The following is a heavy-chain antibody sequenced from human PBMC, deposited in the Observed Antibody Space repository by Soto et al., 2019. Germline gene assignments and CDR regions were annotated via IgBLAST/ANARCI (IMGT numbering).Heavy chain of an antibody. V-gene: IGHV4-34*01. CDR2: IYYDGNT. CDR1: GGSFSGYY. D-gene: IGHD3-3*01. J-gene: IGHJ4*02. Sequence: SETLSLTCAVYGGSFSGYYWGWIRQPPGKGLESIANIYYDGNTYYNPSLKGRVTISLDTSKNQFSLRLNSVTAADTAVYYCARSSIKPQVFMYPFDSWSQGTLVTVSS. CDR3: ARSSIKPQVFMYPFDS.